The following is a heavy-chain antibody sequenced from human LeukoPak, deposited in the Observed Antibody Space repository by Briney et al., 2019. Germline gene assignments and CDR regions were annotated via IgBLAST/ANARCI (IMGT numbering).Heavy chain of an antibody. V-gene: IGHV4-59*01. CDR2: IYYSGST. CDR3: ARDPSTYYYGSGRNPDTAMAP. Sequence: PSETLSLTCTVSGGSISSYYWSWIRQPPGKGLEWIGYIYYSGSTNYNPSLKSRVTISVDTSKNQFSLKLSSVTAADTAVYYCARDPSTYYYGSGRNPDTAMAPWGQGTLVTVSS. D-gene: IGHD3-10*01. CDR1: GGSISSYY. J-gene: IGHJ5*02.